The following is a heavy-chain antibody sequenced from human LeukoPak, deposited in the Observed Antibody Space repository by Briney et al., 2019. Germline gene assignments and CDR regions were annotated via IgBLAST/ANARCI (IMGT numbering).Heavy chain of an antibody. CDR2: ISYDGRNQ. D-gene: IGHD3-16*02. CDR3: AKDFGDYIWGSYRLGAFDI. V-gene: IGHV3-30*18. Sequence: PGGSLRLSCAASGFIFSSYGMHWVRQAPGKGLEWVAVISYDGRNQFSADSVKGRVTISRDNSKNTLYLQMNSLRAEDTAVYYCAKDFGDYIWGSYRLGAFDIWGQGTMVTVSS. J-gene: IGHJ3*02. CDR1: GFIFSSYG.